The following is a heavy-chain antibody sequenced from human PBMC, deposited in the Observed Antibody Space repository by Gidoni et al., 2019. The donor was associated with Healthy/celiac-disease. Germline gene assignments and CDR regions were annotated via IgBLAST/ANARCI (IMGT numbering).Heavy chain of an antibody. CDR2: IYYSGSP. CDR1: GGSISSSSYY. J-gene: IGHJ3*02. Sequence: QLQLQESGPGLVKPSETLSLTCTVSGGSISSSSYYWGWIRQPPGKGLEWIGSIYYSGSPYYNPSLKSRVTISVDTSKNQFSLKLSSVTAADTAVYYCARRYPHRNYYDSSGYFRRDAFDIWGQGTMVTVSS. D-gene: IGHD3-22*01. V-gene: IGHV4-39*01. CDR3: ARRYPHRNYYDSSGYFRRDAFDI.